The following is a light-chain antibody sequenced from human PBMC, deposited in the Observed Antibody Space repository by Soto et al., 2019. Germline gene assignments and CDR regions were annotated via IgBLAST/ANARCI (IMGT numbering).Light chain of an antibody. CDR1: QSISGW. CDR2: KAS. Sequence: DIQMTQSPSTLSASVGDRVTITCRASQSISGWLAWYQQKPGKARKVLIYKASSLESGVPSRFSGSGSGTEFTLTISSLQPDDFATYYCQHYNNYPYTFGQGTKLEIK. J-gene: IGKJ2*01. V-gene: IGKV1-5*03. CDR3: QHYNNYPYT.